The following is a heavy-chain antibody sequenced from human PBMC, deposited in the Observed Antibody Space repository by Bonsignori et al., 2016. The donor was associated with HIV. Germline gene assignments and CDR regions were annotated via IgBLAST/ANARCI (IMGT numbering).Heavy chain of an antibody. CDR3: ARDQLRYCSSTSCYRTQFDL. CDR1: GGSISSGSYY. V-gene: IGHV4-61*02. Sequence: SETLSLTCTVSGGSISSGSYYWSWIRQPAGKGLEWIGRIYTSGSTNYNPSLKSRVTISVDTSKNQFSLKLSSVTAADTAVYYCARDQLRYCSSTSCYRTQFDLWGRGTLVTVSS. D-gene: IGHD2-2*01. J-gene: IGHJ2*01. CDR2: IYTSGST.